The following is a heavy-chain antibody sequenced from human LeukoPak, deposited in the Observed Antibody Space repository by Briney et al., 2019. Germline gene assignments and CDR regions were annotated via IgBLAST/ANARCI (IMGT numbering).Heavy chain of an antibody. D-gene: IGHD3-22*01. J-gene: IGHJ3*02. CDR1: DYTFTSYG. V-gene: IGHV1-18*01. CDR3: SRDPTSLDYYDNSGSGDAFDI. Sequence: GASVTVSCKASDYTFTSYGISWVRQPPAQGLEGMGWINTYNGNTTYAQNLQGRVAITTDTSTNKAYMQMRSLQSEDTAVYYCSRDPTSLDYYDNSGSGDAFDIWGEGTMVTVSS. CDR2: INTYNGNT.